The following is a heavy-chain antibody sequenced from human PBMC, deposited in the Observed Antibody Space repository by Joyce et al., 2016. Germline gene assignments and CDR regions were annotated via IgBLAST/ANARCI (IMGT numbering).Heavy chain of an antibody. Sequence: QVRLQESGPGLVKPSETLSLTCAVSGFSVNAGYYWGWIRQSPGKGLVWIAIGHHTGRGSVNPSLMTRVTVSVDTSKNQSSLTLTSVTDADTATYYCARLAYYDFSTLYPPVASVFGMDVWGQGTPVTVS. CDR1: GFSVNAGYY. J-gene: IGHJ6*02. D-gene: IGHD3/OR15-3a*01. CDR3: ARLAYYDFSTLYPPVASVFGMDV. CDR2: GHHTGRG. V-gene: IGHV4-38-2*01.